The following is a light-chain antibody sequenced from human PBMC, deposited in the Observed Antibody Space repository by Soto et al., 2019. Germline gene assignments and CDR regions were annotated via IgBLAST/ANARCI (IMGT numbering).Light chain of an antibody. CDR2: GDN. V-gene: IGLV1-44*01. J-gene: IGLJ1*01. CDR1: SSNIGSNT. CDR3: AAWDDSLNGYV. Sequence: QSVLTQPPSASGTPGQRVTISCSGSSSNIGSNTMNWYQHLPGTAPILLIYGDNHRPSGVPDRFSGSKSGTSASLAISGRQSEDEADYDCAAWDDSLNGYVFGSGTKVTVL.